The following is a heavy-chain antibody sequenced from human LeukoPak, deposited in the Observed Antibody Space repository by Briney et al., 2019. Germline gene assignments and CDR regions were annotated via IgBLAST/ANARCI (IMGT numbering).Heavy chain of an antibody. CDR2: ISSSSSYI. CDR1: GFTFSSYT. D-gene: IGHD2-15*01. V-gene: IGHV3-21*01. J-gene: IGHJ4*02. CDR3: ARDLAPYCSGGRCSTFDS. Sequence: GGSLRLSCAASGFTFSSYTMNWVRQAPGKGLEWVSSISSSSSYIYYADSVKGRFTISRDNAKNSLYLQMNSLRAEDTAVYYCARDLAPYCSGGRCSTFDSWGQGTLVTVSS.